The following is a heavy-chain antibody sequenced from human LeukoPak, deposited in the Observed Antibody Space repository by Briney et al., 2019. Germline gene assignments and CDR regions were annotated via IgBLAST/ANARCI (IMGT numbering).Heavy chain of an antibody. Sequence: GGSLRLSCAASGFTFSDYYMSWIRQAPGKGLEWVSYISSSGSTIYYADSVKGRFTISRDNAKNSLYLQMNSLRAEDTAVYYCASTALVTARDYWGQGTLVTVSS. D-gene: IGHD2-21*02. CDR1: GFTFSDYY. J-gene: IGHJ4*02. CDR3: ASTALVTARDY. V-gene: IGHV3-11*01. CDR2: ISSSGSTI.